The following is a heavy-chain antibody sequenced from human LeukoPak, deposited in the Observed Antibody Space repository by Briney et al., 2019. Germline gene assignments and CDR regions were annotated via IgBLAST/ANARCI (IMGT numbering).Heavy chain of an antibody. CDR1: GGSISSGDYS. D-gene: IGHD3-9*01. Sequence: SEALSLTCAVSGGSISSGDYSWSWIRQPPGKGLEWIGNIYHSGSIYYNPSLKSRVTISVDRSKNQFSLKLSSVTAADTAVYYCARGKRYFDWSPPPAFDYWGQGTLVTVSS. V-gene: IGHV4-30-2*01. J-gene: IGHJ4*02. CDR2: IYHSGSI. CDR3: ARGKRYFDWSPPPAFDY.